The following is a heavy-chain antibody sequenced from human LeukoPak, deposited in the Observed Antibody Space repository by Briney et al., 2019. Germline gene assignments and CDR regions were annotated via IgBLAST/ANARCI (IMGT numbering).Heavy chain of an antibody. CDR1: GFTFSSYW. J-gene: IGHJ4*02. CDR3: ARDIIAVAGRGCDY. CDR2: ISYDGSNK. V-gene: IGHV3-30-3*01. Sequence: PGGSLRLSCAASGFTFSSYWMSWVRQAPGKGLEWVAVISYDGSNKYYADSVKGRFTISRDNSKNTLYLQMNSLRAEDTAVYYCARDIIAVAGRGCDYWGQGTLVTVSS. D-gene: IGHD6-19*01.